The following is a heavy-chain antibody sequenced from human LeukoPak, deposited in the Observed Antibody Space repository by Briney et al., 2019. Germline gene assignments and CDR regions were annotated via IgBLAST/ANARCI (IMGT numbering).Heavy chain of an antibody. D-gene: IGHD3-10*01. J-gene: IGHJ4*02. CDR3: ATDNYGTFYYFAS. V-gene: IGHV4-31*03. CDR1: GGSISSDNYY. Sequence: PSQTLSLTCTVSGGSISSDNYYWSWIRQHPGKGLKWIGYISYSGSTDYNPSLKSRVSISMDTSKNQFSLKLNSVTAADTAVYYCATDNYGTFYYFASWGQGTLVTVSS. CDR2: ISYSGST.